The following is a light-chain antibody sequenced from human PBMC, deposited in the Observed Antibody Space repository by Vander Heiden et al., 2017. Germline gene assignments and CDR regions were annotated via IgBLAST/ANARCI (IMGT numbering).Light chain of an antibody. V-gene: IGKV1-39*01. CDR2: AAS. J-gene: IGKJ5*01. Sequence: IQPNQPPSSLSASVGDRHTINHLASQSISSYLDCYEQKPGKAPKLLIYAASSLQRGVPSRFSGSGSGTDFTLTISRLQPEDLATNYGQQSDSTPSTFGQGTQVEIK. CDR1: QSISSY. CDR3: QQSDSTPST.